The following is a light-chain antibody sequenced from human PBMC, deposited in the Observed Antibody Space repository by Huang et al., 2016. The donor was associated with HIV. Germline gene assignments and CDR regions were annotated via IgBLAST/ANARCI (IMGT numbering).Light chain of an antibody. CDR1: QDINNF. V-gene: IGKV1-8*01. J-gene: IGKJ3*01. CDR2: AAS. Sequence: IRMTQSPSSLSASTGDRVPITCRANQDINNFLPWYQQRPGSVPKLLIYAASTLQSWVPSRFSGNGSGTDFTLTIGCLHSEDVATYYCQQYDIHPLTFGPGTRVDIK. CDR3: QQYDIHPLT.